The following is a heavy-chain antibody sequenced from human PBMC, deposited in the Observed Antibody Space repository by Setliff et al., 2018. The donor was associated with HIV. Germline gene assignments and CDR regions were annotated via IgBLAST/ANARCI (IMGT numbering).Heavy chain of an antibody. Sequence: SETLSLTCTVSGGSVTNTKSYWGWIRQPPGKGLEWIASISHSGNTYYNPSLNRRVTISLDTSKNQFSLKLRSVTAADTAVYYCAGVLRSGYYDGPWGQGTLVTVSS. J-gene: IGHJ5*02. V-gene: IGHV4-39*07. D-gene: IGHD3-22*01. CDR2: ISHSGNT. CDR3: AGVLRSGYYDGP. CDR1: GGSVTNTKSY.